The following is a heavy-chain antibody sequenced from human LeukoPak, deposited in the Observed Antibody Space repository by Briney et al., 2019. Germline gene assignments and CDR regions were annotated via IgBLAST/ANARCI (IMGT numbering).Heavy chain of an antibody. Sequence: GESLKISCKGIGYSFTSYWIGWVRQMPGKGLEWMGIIYPGDSDTRYSPSFQGQVTISADKSISTAYLQWSSLKASDTAMYYCARSHLGYCSGGSCYPGMDVWGQGTTVTVSS. V-gene: IGHV5-51*01. CDR1: GYSFTSYW. CDR3: ARSHLGYCSGGSCYPGMDV. CDR2: IYPGDSDT. D-gene: IGHD2-15*01. J-gene: IGHJ6*02.